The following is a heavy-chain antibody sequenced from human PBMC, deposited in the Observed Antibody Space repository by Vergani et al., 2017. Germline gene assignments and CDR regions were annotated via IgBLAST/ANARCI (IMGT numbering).Heavy chain of an antibody. J-gene: IGHJ6*02. CDR1: GFTFSNAW. Sequence: EVQLVESGGGLVKPGGSLRLSCAASGFTFSNAWMSWVRQAPGKGLEWVGRIKSKTDGGTTDYAAPVKGRFTISRDDSKNTLYLQMNSLKTEDTAVYYCARVSGKVQWLERNYGMDVWGQGTTVTVSS. D-gene: IGHD6-19*01. V-gene: IGHV3-15*01. CDR3: ARVSGKVQWLERNYGMDV. CDR2: IKSKTDGGTT.